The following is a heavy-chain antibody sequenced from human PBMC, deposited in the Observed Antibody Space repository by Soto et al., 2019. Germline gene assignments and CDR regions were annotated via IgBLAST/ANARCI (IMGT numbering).Heavy chain of an antibody. D-gene: IGHD2-15*01. CDR1: GGSISSYY. CDR3: AAAPDGY. Sequence: QVQLQESGPGLVKPSGTLSLTCTVSGGSISSYYWSWIRQPPGKGLEWIGYIYYSGSTNYNPSLKSRVTISVDTSKNQFSLKLSSVTAADTAVYYCAAAPDGYWGQGTLVTVSS. CDR2: IYYSGST. J-gene: IGHJ4*02. V-gene: IGHV4-59*01.